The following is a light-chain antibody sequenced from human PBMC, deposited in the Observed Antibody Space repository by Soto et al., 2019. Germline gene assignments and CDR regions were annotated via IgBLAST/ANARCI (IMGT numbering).Light chain of an antibody. V-gene: IGKV2-30*02. CDR2: EVS. CDR1: QSLIHSDGNTY. Sequence: DVVMTQSPLFLPVTLGQPASISCRSSQSLIHSDGNTYLSWFQQRPGQSPRRLIYEVSDRDSGVPERFTGSGSGTDFTLKISRVEAEDVGVYYCLKGTHWPWTFGQGTEVEIK. J-gene: IGKJ1*01. CDR3: LKGTHWPWT.